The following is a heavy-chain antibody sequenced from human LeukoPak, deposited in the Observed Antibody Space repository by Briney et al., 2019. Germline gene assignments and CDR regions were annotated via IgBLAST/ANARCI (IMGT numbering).Heavy chain of an antibody. CDR1: GFTFSSYW. Sequence: GGSLRLSCAASGFTFSSYWMHWVRQAPGKGLVWVSRIDSDGSRTNYADSVKGRFTISRDNAKNTLYLQMNSLRAEDTAVYYCAKEVAAADLHYFDYWGQGTLVTVSS. D-gene: IGHD6-13*01. V-gene: IGHV3-74*01. J-gene: IGHJ4*02. CDR3: AKEVAAADLHYFDY. CDR2: IDSDGSRT.